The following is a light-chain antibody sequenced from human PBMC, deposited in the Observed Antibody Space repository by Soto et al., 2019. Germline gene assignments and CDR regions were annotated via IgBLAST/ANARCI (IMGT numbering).Light chain of an antibody. CDR2: GVN. CDR1: SSDVGYYNH. J-gene: IGLJ1*01. V-gene: IGLV2-11*01. CDR3: ASHAGSSAV. Sequence: QSALTQPRSVSGSPGQSVTISCTGTSSDVGYYNHVSWYRQHPGKAPKLMIYGVNKRPSGVPDRFSGSKSGNTASLTISGLQAEDEADYYCASHAGSSAVFGTGTKVTVL.